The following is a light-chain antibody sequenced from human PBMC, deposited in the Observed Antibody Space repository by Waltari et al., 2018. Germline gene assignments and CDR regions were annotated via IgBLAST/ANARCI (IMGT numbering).Light chain of an antibody. V-gene: IGKV3-11*01. CDR1: QSVSRS. CDR2: DAS. Sequence: EIVLTQSPASLSLSPGERATLSCRASQSVSRSLAWYQQKPGQPPRLLIYDASNRATGIPARFSGSGSGTDFTLTISSLEPEDFGVYYCQQRSNWPPSITFGQGARLEIK. CDR3: QQRSNWPPSIT. J-gene: IGKJ5*01.